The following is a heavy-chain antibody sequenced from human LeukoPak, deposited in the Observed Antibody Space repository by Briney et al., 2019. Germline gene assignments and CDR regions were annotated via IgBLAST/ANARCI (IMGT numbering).Heavy chain of an antibody. J-gene: IGHJ5*02. CDR3: TVWFGELYSWFDP. D-gene: IGHD3-10*01. V-gene: IGHV1-69*13. CDR1: GGTFSSYA. CDR2: IIPIFGTA. Sequence: SVKVSCKASGGTFSSYAISWVRQAPGQGLEWMGGIIPIFGTANYAQKFQGRVTITADESTSTAYMELSSLRSEGTAVYYCTVWFGELYSWFDPWGQGTLVTVSS.